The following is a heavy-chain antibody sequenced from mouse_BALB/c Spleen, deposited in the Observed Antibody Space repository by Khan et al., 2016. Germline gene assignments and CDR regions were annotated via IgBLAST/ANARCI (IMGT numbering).Heavy chain of an antibody. CDR2: INTYTGEP. V-gene: IGHV9-3-1*01. Sequence: QIQLVQSGPELKKPGETVKISCKASGYTFTNYGMNWVKQAPGKGLKWMGWINTYTGEPTYADDFKGRFAFSLETSASTAYLRMNNLKNEDTATYFSARNFGSSYAMDYWGQGTSVTVSS. J-gene: IGHJ4*01. CDR1: GYTFTNYG. D-gene: IGHD1-1*01. CDR3: ARNFGSSYAMDY.